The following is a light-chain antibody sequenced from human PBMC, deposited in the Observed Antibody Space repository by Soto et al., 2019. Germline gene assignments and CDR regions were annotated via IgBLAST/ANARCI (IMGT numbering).Light chain of an antibody. CDR2: EVT. J-gene: IGLJ1*01. CDR3: SSLKSRSTPRV. CDR1: SSDVGGYNY. Sequence: QSALTQPASVSGSPGQSITISCTGTSSDVGGYNYVSWYQQHPDKAPKLMIYEVTNRPSGVSNRFSGSKAGNTASLTISGLPAGDEADYLCSSLKSRSTPRVFGTGAKVTVL. V-gene: IGLV2-14*01.